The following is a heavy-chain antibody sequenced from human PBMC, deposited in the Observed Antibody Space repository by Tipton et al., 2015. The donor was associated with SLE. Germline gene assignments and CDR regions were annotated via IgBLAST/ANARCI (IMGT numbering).Heavy chain of an antibody. V-gene: IGHV4-59*12. Sequence: TLSLTCTVSGGSIRSYYWSWIRQAPGKGLEWIGYIYDSENTNYNPSLKSRVTISVDTSKNQFSLKLNSVTAADTAVYYCARVESYYYYYMDVWGKGTTVTVSS. CDR1: GGSIRSYY. CDR3: ARVESYYYYYMDV. J-gene: IGHJ6*03. CDR2: IYDSENT. D-gene: IGHD3-3*01.